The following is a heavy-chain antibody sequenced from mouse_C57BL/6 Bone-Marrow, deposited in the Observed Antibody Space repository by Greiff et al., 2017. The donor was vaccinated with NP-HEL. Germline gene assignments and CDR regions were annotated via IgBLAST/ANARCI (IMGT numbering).Heavy chain of an antibody. CDR3: TPSLSSFDY. J-gene: IGHJ2*01. Sequence: EVQLQQSGAELVRPGASVKLSCTASGFNITDDYMHWVKQRPEQGLEWIGWIDPENGDTEYAQKFQGKATITADKSSNTAYLQLSSLTSEDTAVYYCTPSLSSFDYWGQGTTLTVSS. CDR1: GFNITDDY. CDR2: IDPENGDT. D-gene: IGHD2-3*01. V-gene: IGHV14-4*01.